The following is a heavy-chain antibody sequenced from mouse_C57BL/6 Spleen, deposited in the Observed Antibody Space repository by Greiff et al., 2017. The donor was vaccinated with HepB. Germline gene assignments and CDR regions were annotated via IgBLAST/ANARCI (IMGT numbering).Heavy chain of an antibody. Sequence: VQLQQPGAELVKPGASVKLSCKASGYTFTSYWMQWVKQRPGQGLEGIGEIDPSDSYTNYNQKLKGKATLTVDTSSSTAYMQLSSLTSEDSAVYYCARKGPSYFDYWGQGTTLTVSS. CDR2: IDPSDSYT. CDR1: GYTFTSYW. CDR3: ARKGPSYFDY. D-gene: IGHD3-3*01. J-gene: IGHJ2*01. V-gene: IGHV1-50*01.